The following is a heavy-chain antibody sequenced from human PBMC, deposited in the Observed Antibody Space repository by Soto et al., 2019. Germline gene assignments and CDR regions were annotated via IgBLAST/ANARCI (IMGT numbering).Heavy chain of an antibody. CDR1: AGSIRSGGYS. CDR3: SREGSCWTFCDY. D-gene: IGHD6-19*01. J-gene: IGHJ4*02. Sequence: TLSLTFAVSAGSIRSGGYSWSWIRQPPGKDLEWIGYIYHSGSTYYNPSLKSRVTISVDRSKNQFSLKLSSVTASETAVFYCSREGSCWTFCDYWGQGTLVTRSS. V-gene: IGHV4-30-2*01. CDR2: IYHSGST.